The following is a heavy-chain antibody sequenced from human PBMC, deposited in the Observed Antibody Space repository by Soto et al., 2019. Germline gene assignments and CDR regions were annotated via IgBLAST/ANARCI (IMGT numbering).Heavy chain of an antibody. Sequence: SETLSLTCTVSGGSISTYYWSWIRQPPGKGLEWIGHIYYSGTTNYSPSLKSRVTISVDTSQNQFSLKLSSVTAADTAVYYCARQIAAAPYYFDYWGQGILVTVSS. J-gene: IGHJ4*02. V-gene: IGHV4-59*08. CDR3: ARQIAAAPYYFDY. CDR2: IYYSGTT. D-gene: IGHD6-13*01. CDR1: GGSISTYY.